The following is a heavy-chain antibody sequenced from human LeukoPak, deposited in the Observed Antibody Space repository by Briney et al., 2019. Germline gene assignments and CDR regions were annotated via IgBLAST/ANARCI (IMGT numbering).Heavy chain of an antibody. Sequence: GGSLRLSCAASGFTFSSYAMSWVRQAPGKGLEWVSAISGSGGSTYYADSAKGRFTISRDNSKNTLYLQMNSLRAEDTAVYYCANLYIAVAGRKYFQHWGQGTLVTVSS. CDR1: GFTFSSYA. J-gene: IGHJ1*01. V-gene: IGHV3-23*01. D-gene: IGHD6-19*01. CDR3: ANLYIAVAGRKYFQH. CDR2: ISGSGGST.